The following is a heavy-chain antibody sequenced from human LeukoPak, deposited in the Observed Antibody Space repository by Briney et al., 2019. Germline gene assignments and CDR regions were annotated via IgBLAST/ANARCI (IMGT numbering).Heavy chain of an antibody. J-gene: IGHJ4*02. CDR2: ISSSSSTI. V-gene: IGHV3-48*04. CDR1: GFTFSSYS. D-gene: IGHD3-22*01. CDR3: ARTTHQRDYYDSSGYPLGY. Sequence: GGSLRLSCAASGFTFSSYSMNWVRQDPGKGLEWVSYISSSSSTIYYADSVKGRFTISRDNAKNSLYLQMNSLRAEDTAVYYCARTTHQRDYYDSSGYPLGYWGQGTLVTVSS.